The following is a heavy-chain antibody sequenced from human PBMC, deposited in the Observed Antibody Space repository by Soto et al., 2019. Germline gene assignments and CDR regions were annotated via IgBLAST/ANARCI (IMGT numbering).Heavy chain of an antibody. D-gene: IGHD5-12*01. CDR2: ISAYNGNT. CDR3: ARDRGCYELDS. Sequence: QVQLVQSGAEVKKPGASVKVSCKASGYTFTSYGISWVRQAPGQGLEWMGWISAYNGNTNYAQKLQGRVTMTTDTAPSKASMELRSLRSDDTAVYYCARDRGCYELDSRAQGTLTTVSS. V-gene: IGHV1-18*01. CDR1: GYTFTSYG. J-gene: IGHJ4*02.